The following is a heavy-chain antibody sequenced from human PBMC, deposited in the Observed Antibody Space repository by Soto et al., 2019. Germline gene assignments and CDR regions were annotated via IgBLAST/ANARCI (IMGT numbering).Heavy chain of an antibody. Sequence: KPSETLSLTCTVSGGSISSYYWSWIRQPAGKGLEWIGRIYTSGSTNYNPSLKSRVTMSVDTSKNQFSLKLSSVTAADTAVYYCARSYGSGSYRYYYYYGMDVWGQGTTVTVSS. CDR3: ARSYGSGSYRYYYYYGMDV. J-gene: IGHJ6*02. CDR2: IYTSGST. CDR1: GGSISSYY. V-gene: IGHV4-4*07. D-gene: IGHD3-10*01.